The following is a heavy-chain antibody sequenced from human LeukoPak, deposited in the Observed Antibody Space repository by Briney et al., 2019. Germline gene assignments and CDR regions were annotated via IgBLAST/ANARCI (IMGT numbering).Heavy chain of an antibody. CDR2: INPNSGGT. CDR3: ASSVVGATTDAFDI. CDR1: GYTFTVYY. D-gene: IGHD1-26*01. V-gene: IGHV1-2*02. Sequence: ASVKVSCKASGYTFTVYYMHWVRQAPGQGLEWMGWINPNSGGTNYAQKFQGRVTMTRDTSISTAYMELSRLRSDDTAVYYCASSVVGATTDAFDIWGQGTMVTVSS. J-gene: IGHJ3*02.